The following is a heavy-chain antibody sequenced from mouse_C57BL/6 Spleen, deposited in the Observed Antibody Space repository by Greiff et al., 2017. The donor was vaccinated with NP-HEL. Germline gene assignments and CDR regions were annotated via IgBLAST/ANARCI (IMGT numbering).Heavy chain of an antibody. Sequence: EVKVVESGGGLVKPGGSLKLSCAASGFTFSSYTMSWVRQTPEKRLEWVATISGGGGNTYYPDSVKGRFTISRDNAKNTLYLQMSSLRSEDTALYYCARHGGYYGSSYVGAMDYWGQGTSVTVSS. J-gene: IGHJ4*01. CDR1: GFTFSSYT. V-gene: IGHV5-9*01. CDR2: ISGGGGNT. D-gene: IGHD1-1*01. CDR3: ARHGGYYGSSYVGAMDY.